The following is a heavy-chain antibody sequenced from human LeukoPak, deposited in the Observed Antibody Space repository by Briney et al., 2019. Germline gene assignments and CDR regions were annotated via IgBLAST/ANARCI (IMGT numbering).Heavy chain of an antibody. CDR3: ARQGWLQFLVRFDP. J-gene: IGHJ5*02. CDR2: IYYSGGT. D-gene: IGHD5-24*01. Sequence: SETLSLTCTVSGGSISSSSYYWGWIRQPPGKGLEWIGSIYYSGGTYYNPSLKSRVTISVDTSKNQFSLKLSSVTAADTAVYYCARQGWLQFLVRFDPWGQGTLVTVSS. V-gene: IGHV4-39*01. CDR1: GGSISSSSYY.